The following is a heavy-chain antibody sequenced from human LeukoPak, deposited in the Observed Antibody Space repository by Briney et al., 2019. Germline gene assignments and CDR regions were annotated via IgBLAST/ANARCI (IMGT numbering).Heavy chain of an antibody. V-gene: IGHV3-73*01. D-gene: IGHD5-12*01. J-gene: IGHJ3*02. CDR2: IRTKGNRYAT. CDR3: AKDISILHTPAFDI. CDR1: GLTFSGAD. Sequence: PGGSLRLSCAASGLTFSGADMHWVRQASGKGLGWVGRIRTKGNRYATAYAASVKGRFTISRDDSKNTAYLQMNSLKTEDTAVYYCAKDISILHTPAFDIWGQGTMVTVSS.